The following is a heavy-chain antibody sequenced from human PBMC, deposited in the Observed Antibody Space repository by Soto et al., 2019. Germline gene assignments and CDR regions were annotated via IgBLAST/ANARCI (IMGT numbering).Heavy chain of an antibody. Sequence: SETLSLTCTVSGGSISSYYWSWIRQPPGKGLEWIGYIYYSGSTNYNPSLKSRVTISVDTSRNQFSLKLSSVAAADTAVYYCARGVYAYYFDYWGQGTLVTVSS. V-gene: IGHV4-59*01. CDR3: ARGVYAYYFDY. J-gene: IGHJ4*02. D-gene: IGHD4-17*01. CDR2: IYYSGST. CDR1: GGSISSYY.